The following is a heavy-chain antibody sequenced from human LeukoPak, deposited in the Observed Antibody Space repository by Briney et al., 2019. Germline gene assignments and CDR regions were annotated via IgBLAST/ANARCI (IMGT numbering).Heavy chain of an antibody. D-gene: IGHD3-16*02. J-gene: IGHJ4*02. CDR3: ARAGYTISSYRFDY. CDR1: GGSINSYW. Sequence: SETLSLICSVSGGSINSYWWSWIRQPAGKGLEFIGRIYTTGRTNYDPSLKSRVSMSVDTSKNKFSLELRSVTAADTAVYFCARAGYTISSYRFDYWGPGALVTVSP. V-gene: IGHV4-4*07. CDR2: IYTTGRT.